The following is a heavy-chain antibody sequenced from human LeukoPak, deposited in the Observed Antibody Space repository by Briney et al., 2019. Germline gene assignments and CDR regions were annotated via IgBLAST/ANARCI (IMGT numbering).Heavy chain of an antibody. V-gene: IGHV1-18*01. J-gene: IGHJ4*02. CDR2: ISAYNGNT. CDR1: GYTFTSYG. Sequence: ASVKVSCKASGYTFTSYGISWVRQAPGQGLEWMGWISAYNGNTNYAQKLQGRVTMTTDTSTSTAYMELRSLRAEDTAVYYCAKDFVQWLMTPPDYWGQGTLVTVSS. CDR3: AKDFVQWLMTPPDY. D-gene: IGHD3-22*01.